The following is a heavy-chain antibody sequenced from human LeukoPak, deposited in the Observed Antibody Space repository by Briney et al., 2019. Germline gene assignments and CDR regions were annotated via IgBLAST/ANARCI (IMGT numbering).Heavy chain of an antibody. Sequence: GSLRLSCAASGFTVSSNYMSWVRQAPGKGLEWVSVIYSGGSTYYADSVKGRFTISRDNSKNTLYLQMNSLRAEDTAVYYCASNVFCGGDCYSMDVWGKGTTVTVSS. CDR3: ASNVFCGGDCYSMDV. D-gene: IGHD2-21*01. J-gene: IGHJ6*03. CDR2: IYSGGST. CDR1: GFTVSSNY. V-gene: IGHV3-53*01.